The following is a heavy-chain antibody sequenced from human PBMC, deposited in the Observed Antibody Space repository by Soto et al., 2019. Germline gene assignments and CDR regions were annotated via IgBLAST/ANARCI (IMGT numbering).Heavy chain of an antibody. V-gene: IGHV5-51*01. D-gene: IGHD5-12*01. J-gene: IGHJ4*02. CDR3: ARDSGYDSVCY. Sequence: GESLKISCKGAGYSLTSYWIGWVRPLPGKVLEWMGIICPGDSDTRYSPSFQVHVTISSYKSLITSYLQWSSVKASDTAISYSARDSGYDSVCYWGQGALVTVSS. CDR2: ICPGDSDT. CDR1: GYSLTSYW.